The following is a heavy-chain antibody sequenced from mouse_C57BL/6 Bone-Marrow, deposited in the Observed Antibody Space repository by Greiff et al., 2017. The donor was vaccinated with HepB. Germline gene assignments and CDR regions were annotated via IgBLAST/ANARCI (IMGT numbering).Heavy chain of an antibody. CDR1: GYTFTSYW. CDR3: AKFYYGSSYGYFDV. Sequence: VQLQQSGPVLARPGASVKMSCKTSGYTFTSYWMHWVKQRPGQGLEWIGAIYPGNSDTSYNQKFKGKAKLTAVTSTSTAYMQLSSLTSEDSAVYFCAKFYYGSSYGYFDVWGTGTTVTVSS. J-gene: IGHJ1*03. V-gene: IGHV1-5*01. D-gene: IGHD1-1*01. CDR2: IYPGNSDT.